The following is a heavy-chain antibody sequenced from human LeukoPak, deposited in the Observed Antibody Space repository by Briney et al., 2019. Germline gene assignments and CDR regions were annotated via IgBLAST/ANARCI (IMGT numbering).Heavy chain of an antibody. CDR3: AKDYDFWSDVPRWALEY. D-gene: IGHD3-3*01. CDR2: IKQDGSEK. Sequence: GGSLRLSCEASEFTFSSYWMTWVRQAPGKGLEWVANIKQDGSEKYSVDSVKGRFTISRDNAKNSLYLQMSSLRPEGTAVYYCAKDYDFWSDVPRWALEYWGQGTLVTVSS. V-gene: IGHV3-7*01. J-gene: IGHJ4*02. CDR1: EFTFSSYW.